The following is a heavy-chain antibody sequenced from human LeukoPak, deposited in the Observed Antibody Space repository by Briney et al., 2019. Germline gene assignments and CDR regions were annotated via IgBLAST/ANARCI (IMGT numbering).Heavy chain of an antibody. D-gene: IGHD1-1*01. Sequence: ASVKVSCKASGYTFTSYYMHWVRQAPGQGLEWMGGIIPIFGTANYAQKFQGRVTITTDESTSTAYMELSSLRSEDTAVYYCAREMGYPARAFDYWGQGTLVTVSS. J-gene: IGHJ4*02. V-gene: IGHV1-69*05. CDR2: IIPIFGTA. CDR1: GYTFTSYY. CDR3: AREMGYPARAFDY.